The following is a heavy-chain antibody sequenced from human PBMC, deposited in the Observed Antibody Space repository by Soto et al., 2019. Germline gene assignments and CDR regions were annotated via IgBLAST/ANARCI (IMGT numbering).Heavy chain of an antibody. Sequence: XATLSLTCTVSGGSISSYYWSWIRQPPGKGLEWIGYIYYSGSTNYNPSLKSRVTISVDTSKNQFSLKLSSVTAADTAVYYCARNADEDTAMDNWGQGTLVTVSS. V-gene: IGHV4-59*01. D-gene: IGHD5-18*01. CDR2: IYYSGST. CDR3: ARNADEDTAMDN. J-gene: IGHJ4*02. CDR1: GGSISSYY.